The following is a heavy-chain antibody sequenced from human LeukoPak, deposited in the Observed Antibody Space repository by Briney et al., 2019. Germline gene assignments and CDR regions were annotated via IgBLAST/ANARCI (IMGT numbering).Heavy chain of an antibody. CDR3: ARDANFITMVRGVITGGYYYYMDV. Sequence: PGGSLRLSCAASGFTFSSYGMSWVRQAPGKGLEWVSAISGSGGSTYYADSAKGRFTISRDNSKNTLYLQMNSLRAEDTAVYYCARDANFITMVRGVITGGYYYYMDVWGKGTTVTVSS. CDR1: GFTFSSYG. D-gene: IGHD3-10*01. CDR2: ISGSGGST. J-gene: IGHJ6*03. V-gene: IGHV3-23*01.